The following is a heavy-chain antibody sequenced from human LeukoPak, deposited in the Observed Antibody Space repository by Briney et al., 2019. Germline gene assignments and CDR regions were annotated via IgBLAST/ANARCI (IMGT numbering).Heavy chain of an antibody. CDR2: ISSGSSYI. Sequence: PGGSLRLSCAASGFTFSTYSMNWVRQAPGKGLEWVSSISSGSSYIYYADSVKGRSTISRDNAKNSLYLQMNSLRAEDTAVYYCARVRGPQLSYFDYWGQGTLVTVSS. CDR3: ARVRGPQLSYFDY. CDR1: GFTFSTYS. V-gene: IGHV3-21*01. D-gene: IGHD3-10*01. J-gene: IGHJ4*02.